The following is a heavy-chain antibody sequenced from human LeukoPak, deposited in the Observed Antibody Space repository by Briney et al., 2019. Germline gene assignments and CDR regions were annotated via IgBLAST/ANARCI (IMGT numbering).Heavy chain of an antibody. CDR3: ARDLPYYDFSSGYPPEGMDV. J-gene: IGHJ6*02. V-gene: IGHV1-18*01. CDR1: GYTFTSYG. D-gene: IGHD3-3*01. CDR2: ISAYNGNT. Sequence: GASVKVSCKASGYTFTSYGISWVRQAPGKGLEWMGWISAYNGNTNYAQKLQGRVTMTTDTSTSTAYMELRSLRSDDTAVYYCARDLPYYDFSSGYPPEGMDVWGQGTTVTVSS.